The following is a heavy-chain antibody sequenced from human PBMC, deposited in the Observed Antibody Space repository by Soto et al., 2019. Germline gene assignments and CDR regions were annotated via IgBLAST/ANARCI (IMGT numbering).Heavy chain of an antibody. CDR2: ISSSGSTI. J-gene: IGHJ4*02. V-gene: IGHV3-11*01. D-gene: IGHD3-22*01. CDR1: GFTFSDYY. CDR3: ARTMIVVVITDYFDY. Sequence: GGSLRLSCAASGFTFSDYYMSWIRQAPGKGLEWVSYISSSGSTIYYADSVKGRFTISRDNAKNSLYLQMNSLRAEDTAVYYCARTMIVVVITDYFDYWGQGTLVTVSS.